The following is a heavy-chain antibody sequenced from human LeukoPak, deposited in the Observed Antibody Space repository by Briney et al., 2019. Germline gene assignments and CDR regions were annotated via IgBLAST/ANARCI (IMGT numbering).Heavy chain of an antibody. J-gene: IGHJ4*02. CDR1: GFTFSSYR. V-gene: IGHV3-7*01. CDR2: IKQDGSEK. D-gene: IGHD1-26*01. CDR3: ASSKWELLEYFDY. Sequence: GGSLRLSCAASGFTFSSYRMSWVRQAPGKGLEWVANIKQDGSEKYYVDSVKGRFTISRDNAKNSLYLQMNSLRAEDTAVYYCASSKWELLEYFDYWGQGTLVTVSS.